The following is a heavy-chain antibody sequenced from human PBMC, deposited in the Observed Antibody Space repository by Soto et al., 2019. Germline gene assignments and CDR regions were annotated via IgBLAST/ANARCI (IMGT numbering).Heavy chain of an antibody. J-gene: IGHJ5*02. CDR1: GFSLSNARMG. D-gene: IGHD2-21*02. CDR2: IFSNDEK. Sequence: QVTLKESGPVLVKPTETLTLTCTVSGFSLSNARMGVSWIRQPPGKALEWLAHIFSNDEKSYSTSLKSRLTISKDTSKSQVVLTMTNMDPVDTATYYCARIGAERLYNWFDPWGQGTLVTVSS. V-gene: IGHV2-26*01. CDR3: ARIGAERLYNWFDP.